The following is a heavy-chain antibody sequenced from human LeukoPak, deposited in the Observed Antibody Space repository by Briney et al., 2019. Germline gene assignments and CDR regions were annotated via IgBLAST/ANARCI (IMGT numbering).Heavy chain of an antibody. V-gene: IGHV4-59*01. D-gene: IGHD2/OR15-2a*01. CDR3: ARKNDFDI. CDR1: GGSISSDH. J-gene: IGHJ3*02. CDR2: IYYSGST. Sequence: SETLSLTCTVSGGSISSDHWNWIRQPPGKGLEWIGCIYYSGSTYYNPPLKSRVTISVDMSKSQFSLRLTSVTAADTAVYYCARKNDFDIWGQGTLVTVSS.